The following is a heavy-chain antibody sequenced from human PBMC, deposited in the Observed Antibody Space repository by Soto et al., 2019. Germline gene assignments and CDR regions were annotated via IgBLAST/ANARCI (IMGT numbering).Heavy chain of an antibody. Sequence: ASVKVSCKASGYTFTSYDINWVRQATGQGLEWMGWMNPNSGNTGYAQKFQGRVTMTRNTSISTAYMELSSLRSEDTAMYYCARGRGYCSGGSCYWFDPWGQGTLVTVSS. J-gene: IGHJ5*02. CDR3: ARGRGYCSGGSCYWFDP. D-gene: IGHD2-15*01. V-gene: IGHV1-8*01. CDR2: MNPNSGNT. CDR1: GYTFTSYD.